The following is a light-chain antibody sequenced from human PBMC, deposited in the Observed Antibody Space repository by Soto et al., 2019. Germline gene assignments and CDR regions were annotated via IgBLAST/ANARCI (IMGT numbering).Light chain of an antibody. CDR2: DAS. J-gene: IGKJ4*01. CDR1: ESVSSY. CDR3: QQRSNWPPLT. Sequence: EIVLTQSPATLSLSPGERATLSCRASESVSSYLAWYQHKPGQSPRLLIYDASNRATGIPARFSGSGSGTDFTITISSLEPEDFAVYYRQQRSNWPPLTFGGGTNVEIK. V-gene: IGKV3-11*01.